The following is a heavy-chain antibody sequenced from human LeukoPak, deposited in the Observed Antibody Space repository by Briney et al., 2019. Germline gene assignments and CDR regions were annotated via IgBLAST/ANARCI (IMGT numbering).Heavy chain of an antibody. V-gene: IGHV4-61*02. Sequence: SETLSLTCTVSGGSISSGSYYWSWIRQPAGKGLEGIGLIYTSGSTNYNPSIKSPVTISVDTSKNQFSLKLSSVTAADTAVYYCAREPYYYDSSGYYIRFDPWGQGTLVTVSS. CDR2: IYTSGST. D-gene: IGHD3-22*01. CDR1: GGSISSGSYY. J-gene: IGHJ5*02. CDR3: AREPYYYDSSGYYIRFDP.